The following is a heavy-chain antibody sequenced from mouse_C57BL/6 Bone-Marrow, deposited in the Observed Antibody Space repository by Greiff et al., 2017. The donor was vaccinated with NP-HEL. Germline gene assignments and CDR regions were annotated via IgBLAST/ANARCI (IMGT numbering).Heavy chain of an antibody. V-gene: IGHV1-9*01. Sequence: QVQLQQSGAELMKPGASVKLSCKATGYTFTGYWIEWVKQRPGHGLEWIGEILPGSGSTNYNEKFKGKATFTADTSSNTAYMQLSSLTTEDSAIYYCATPRYGSSNNAMDYWGQGTSVTVSS. J-gene: IGHJ4*01. CDR3: ATPRYGSSNNAMDY. CDR2: ILPGSGST. D-gene: IGHD1-1*01. CDR1: GYTFTGYW.